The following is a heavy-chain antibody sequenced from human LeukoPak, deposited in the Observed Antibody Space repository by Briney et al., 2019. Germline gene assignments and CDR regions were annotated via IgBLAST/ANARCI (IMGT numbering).Heavy chain of an antibody. Sequence: SETLSLTCAVSGVSFDDYYWSWVRQTPGRGLEWIGEINHSGYTNDSPSLKSRVTLSIDTSRKQFSLNLRSVTVADTGIYYCTRMTAGHDYWGQGTLVTVSS. D-gene: IGHD2-21*02. CDR1: GVSFDDYY. CDR2: INHSGYT. J-gene: IGHJ4*02. V-gene: IGHV4-34*01. CDR3: TRMTAGHDY.